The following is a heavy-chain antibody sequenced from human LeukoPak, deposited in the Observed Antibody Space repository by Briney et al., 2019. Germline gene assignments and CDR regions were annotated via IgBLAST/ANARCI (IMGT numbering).Heavy chain of an antibody. J-gene: IGHJ5*02. V-gene: IGHV3-48*01. CDR1: GFSLSYHS. CDR2: TSRSYGTM. Sequence: PGGSLRLSCAASGFSLSYHSMNWVRQAPGKGLEWVSFTSRSYGTMYYADSVKGRFTISRDNAKNSLYLQMNSLRAEDTAVCYCAKDLSIHYDSRGFDPWGQGTLVTVSS. D-gene: IGHD3-22*01. CDR3: AKDLSIHYDSRGFDP.